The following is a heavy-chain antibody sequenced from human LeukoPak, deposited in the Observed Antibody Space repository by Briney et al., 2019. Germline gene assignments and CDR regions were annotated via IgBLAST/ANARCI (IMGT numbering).Heavy chain of an antibody. Sequence: PGGSLRLSCAASGFSVSYNNMNWGRQAPGKGLEWVSVIQGGGNTYYADSVKGRFTISRDNSKNTLYLQMNSLRVEDTAFYYCARVGSPTYGDFDYWGQGTLVTVSS. CDR2: IQGGGNT. V-gene: IGHV3-53*01. D-gene: IGHD4-17*01. CDR1: GFSVSYNN. CDR3: ARVGSPTYGDFDY. J-gene: IGHJ4*02.